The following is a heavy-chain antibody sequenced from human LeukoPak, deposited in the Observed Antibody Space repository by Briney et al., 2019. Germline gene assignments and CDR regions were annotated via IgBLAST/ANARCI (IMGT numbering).Heavy chain of an antibody. D-gene: IGHD5-12*01. CDR2: IDPSDSYT. Sequence: GESLRISRKGSGYSFTSYWISWVRQMPGKGLEWMGRIDPSDSYTNYSPSFQGHVTISADKSISTACLQWSSLKASDTAMYYCARVDIVATIQDGLLDYCGQGTLVTVSS. J-gene: IGHJ4*02. V-gene: IGHV5-10-1*01. CDR3: ARVDIVATIQDGLLDY. CDR1: GYSFTSYW.